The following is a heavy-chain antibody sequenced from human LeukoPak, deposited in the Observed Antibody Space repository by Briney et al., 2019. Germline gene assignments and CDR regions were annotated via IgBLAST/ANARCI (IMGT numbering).Heavy chain of an antibody. V-gene: IGHV4-39*01. CDR2: VYYSGNT. CDR1: GVSFSSTSYY. J-gene: IGHJ6*03. Sequence: PWETLSLTCAVSGVSFSSTSYYWGWIRQPPGKGLEGLGSVYYSGNTYYNPSLKSRVTISVDTAKNQFSLNLRSVTAADTAVYYCARRNRSRGGTNCQAVYYYMDVWGKGTTVTVSS. CDR3: ARRNRSRGGTNCQAVYYYMDV. D-gene: IGHD2-15*01.